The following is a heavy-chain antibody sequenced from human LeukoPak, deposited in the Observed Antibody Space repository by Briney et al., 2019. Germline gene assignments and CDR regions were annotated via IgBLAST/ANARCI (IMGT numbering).Heavy chain of an antibody. Sequence: ASVKVSCKVSDYNLIELSVHWVRQAPGKGLEWMGGFDAEDGETVYAQKFQGRLTMTEDTSTDTAYVVLSSLRSEDTAVYYCARAPGYSSGWPWFDPWGQGTLVTVSS. D-gene: IGHD6-19*01. CDR1: DYNLIELS. V-gene: IGHV1-24*01. CDR2: FDAEDGET. J-gene: IGHJ5*02. CDR3: ARAPGYSSGWPWFDP.